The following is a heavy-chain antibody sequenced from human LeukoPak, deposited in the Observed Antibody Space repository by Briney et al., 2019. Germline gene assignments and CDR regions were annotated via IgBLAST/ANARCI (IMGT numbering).Heavy chain of an antibody. J-gene: IGHJ4*02. CDR3: ARGDDFSEDY. D-gene: IGHD2-21*02. CDR1: GFTFSTYW. CDR2: IHPDGNEK. V-gene: IGHV3-7*04. Sequence: PGGSLRLSCTASGFTFSTYWMSWVRQAPGKGLEWVANIHPDGNEKYHVDSVKGRFTISRDNAKNSLYLQMNSLRVEETAVYYCARGDDFSEDYWGQGTLVTVSS.